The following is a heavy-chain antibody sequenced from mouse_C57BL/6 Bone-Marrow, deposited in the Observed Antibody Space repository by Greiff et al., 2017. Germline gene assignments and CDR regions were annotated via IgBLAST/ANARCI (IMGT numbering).Heavy chain of an antibody. CDR3: TRGFGAWFAY. CDR1: GFTFSSYA. CDR2: ISSGGDYI. D-gene: IGHD3-1*01. J-gene: IGHJ3*01. Sequence: DVQLVESGEGLVKPGGSLKLSCAASGFTFSSYAMSWVRQTPEKRLEGVAYISSGGDYIYYADTVKGRFTISRDNARNTLYLQMSSLKSEDTAMYYCTRGFGAWFAYWGQGTLVTVSA. V-gene: IGHV5-9-1*02.